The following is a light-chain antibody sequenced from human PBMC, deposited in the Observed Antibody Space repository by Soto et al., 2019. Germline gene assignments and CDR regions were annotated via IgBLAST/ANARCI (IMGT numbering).Light chain of an antibody. J-gene: IGLJ2*01. V-gene: IGLV1-44*01. Sequence: QSVLTQPPSASGTPGQRVTISCSGSSSNIGSNTVNWYQQLPGTAPKLLIYSNDQRPSGVPDRFSGSKSGTSASLAISGLQSEDEAHYYCAARDDSLNGPVFGGGTKLTVL. CDR2: SND. CDR1: SSNIGSNT. CDR3: AARDDSLNGPV.